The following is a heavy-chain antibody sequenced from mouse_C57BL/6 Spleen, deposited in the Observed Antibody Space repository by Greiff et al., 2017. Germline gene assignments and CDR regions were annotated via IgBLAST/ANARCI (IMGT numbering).Heavy chain of an antibody. CDR2: IYPGSGST. V-gene: IGHV1-55*01. J-gene: IGHJ4*01. D-gene: IGHD2-4*01. CDR3: ARVGYYDYDGYAMDY. CDR1: GYTFTSYW. Sequence: QVQLQQPGAELVKPGASVKMSCKASGYTFTSYWITWVKQRPGQGLEWIGDIYPGSGSTNYNEKFKSKATLTVDKSSSTAYMQLSSLTSEDSAVYYCARVGYYDYDGYAMDYWGQGTSVTVSS.